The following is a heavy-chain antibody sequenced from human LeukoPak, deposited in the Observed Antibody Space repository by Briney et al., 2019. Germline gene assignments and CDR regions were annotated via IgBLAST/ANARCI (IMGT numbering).Heavy chain of an antibody. J-gene: IGHJ5*02. CDR3: ARDSGWKPRFWFDP. Sequence: SETLSLTCTVFGGSISSSSYYWSWIRQPPGKGLEWIGYIYYSGSTNYNPSLKSRVTISVDTSKNQFSLKLSSVTAADTAVYYCARDSGWKPRFWFDPWGQGTLVTVSS. CDR1: GGSISSSSYY. D-gene: IGHD1-1*01. V-gene: IGHV4-61*01. CDR2: IYYSGST.